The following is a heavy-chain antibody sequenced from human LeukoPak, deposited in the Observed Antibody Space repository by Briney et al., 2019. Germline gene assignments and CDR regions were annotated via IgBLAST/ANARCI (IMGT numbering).Heavy chain of an antibody. CDR1: GFTFSNYG. CDR2: ISGSGGTT. D-gene: IGHD4-17*01. V-gene: IGHV3-23*01. Sequence: GGSLRLSCAASGFTFSNYGMSWVRQAPGKGLEWVSSISGSGGTTYYADSVKGRFTISRDNSKNALNLQMDSLRAEDTAIYYCAREVMTTHDYWGQGTLVTVSS. J-gene: IGHJ4*02. CDR3: AREVMTTHDY.